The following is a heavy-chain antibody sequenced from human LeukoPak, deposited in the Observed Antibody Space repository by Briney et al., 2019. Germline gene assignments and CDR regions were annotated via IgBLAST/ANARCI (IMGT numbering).Heavy chain of an antibody. V-gene: IGHV4-59*08. D-gene: IGHD3-10*01. CDR3: ARHFRRDYSASGASQYYHYIDV. CDR2: IYTTGST. J-gene: IGHJ6*03. Sequence: PSETLSLTCTVSGGSMTYDYWSWIRQTPGMRLEWLGYIYTTGSTRYNPSLKSRVTISLDTSKTQFSLRLRSVTAADTAVYYRARHFRRDYSASGASQYYHYIDVWGKGTTVTVSS. CDR1: GGSMTYDY.